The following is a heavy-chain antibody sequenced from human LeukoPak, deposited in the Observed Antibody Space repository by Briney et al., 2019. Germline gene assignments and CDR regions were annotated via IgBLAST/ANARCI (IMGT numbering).Heavy chain of an antibody. V-gene: IGHV4-4*02. Sequence: SESLSLTCAASGGSISRDRVWSWVRPPPGKGLEWSGEIYHSGSTNYNPSVKSRVTISVDKSKNQFSLKLSSVTAADTAVYYCAKQWMVAATPLGMDVWGKGTTVTVSS. CDR3: AKQWMVAATPLGMDV. D-gene: IGHD2-15*01. J-gene: IGHJ6*04. CDR2: IYHSGST. CDR1: GGSISRDRV.